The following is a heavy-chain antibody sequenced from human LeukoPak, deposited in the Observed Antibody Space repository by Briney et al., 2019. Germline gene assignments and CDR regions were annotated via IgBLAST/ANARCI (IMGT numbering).Heavy chain of an antibody. V-gene: IGHV1-2*02. J-gene: IGHJ4*02. CDR2: INPNSGGT. Sequence: ASVKVSCKASGYTFTGYYMHWVRQAPGQGLEWMGWINPNSGGTNYAQKFQGRVTMTRDTSISTAYMELSRLRSDDTAVYCCARSERGYSYGYGDYWGQGTLVTVSS. D-gene: IGHD5-18*01. CDR3: ARSERGYSYGYGDY. CDR1: GYTFTGYY.